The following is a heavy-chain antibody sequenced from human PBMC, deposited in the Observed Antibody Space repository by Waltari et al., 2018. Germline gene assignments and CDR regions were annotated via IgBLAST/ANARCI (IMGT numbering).Heavy chain of an antibody. CDR1: GGSISSHY. CDR3: AGEGVPYCGGDCYQFGY. J-gene: IGHJ4*02. D-gene: IGHD2-21*01. Sequence: QVQLQESGPRLVKASETLSLTCTVSGGSISSHYWSWIRQPAGKGLEWIGRIYTSGNTNYTPYLKSRVSMSVDTSKNQFSLKLSSVTAADTAMYYCAGEGVPYCGGDCYQFGYWGQGTLVTVSS. CDR2: IYTSGNT. V-gene: IGHV4-4*07.